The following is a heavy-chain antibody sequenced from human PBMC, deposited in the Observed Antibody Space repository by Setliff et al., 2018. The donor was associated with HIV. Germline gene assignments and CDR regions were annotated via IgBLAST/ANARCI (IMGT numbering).Heavy chain of an antibody. J-gene: IGHJ4*02. CDR2: ISGDGGIT. D-gene: IGHD3-10*01. V-gene: IGHV3-30*09. CDR1: GFIFSDYF. Sequence: GGSLRLSCAGSDSGDSGFIFSDYFMTWVRQAPGKGLEWVAVISGDGGITYYADSVKGRFAISRDNSKHTLHLQMNSLETEDSALYYCAREAYASGTLGDLDYWGQGTLVTVSS. CDR3: AREAYASGTLGDLDY.